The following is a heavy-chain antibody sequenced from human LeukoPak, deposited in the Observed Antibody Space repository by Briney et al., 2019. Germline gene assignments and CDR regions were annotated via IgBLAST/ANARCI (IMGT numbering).Heavy chain of an antibody. D-gene: IGHD3-22*01. V-gene: IGHV3-21*01. CDR1: GFTFSSYS. CDR3: ARDCRYDYDSSGCVDY. Sequence: PGGSLRLSCAASGFTFSSYSMNWVRQAPGKGLEWVSSISSSSSYIYYADSVKGRFTISRDNAKNSPYLQMNSLRAEDTAVYYCARDCRYDYDSSGCVDYWGQGTLVTVS. CDR2: ISSSSSYI. J-gene: IGHJ4*02.